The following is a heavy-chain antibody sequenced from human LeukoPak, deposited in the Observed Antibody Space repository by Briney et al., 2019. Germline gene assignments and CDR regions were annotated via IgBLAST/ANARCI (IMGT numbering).Heavy chain of an antibody. Sequence: GGSLRLSCAASGFXFSSYGMHWVRQAPGKGLEWVAFISYDGSNKYYADSVKGRFTISRDNSKNTLYLHMNSLRAEDTAVYYCAKSYYDSSGYYRNWGQGTLVTVSS. CDR2: ISYDGSNK. CDR3: AKSYYDSSGYYRN. CDR1: GFXFSSYG. V-gene: IGHV3-30*18. J-gene: IGHJ4*02. D-gene: IGHD3-22*01.